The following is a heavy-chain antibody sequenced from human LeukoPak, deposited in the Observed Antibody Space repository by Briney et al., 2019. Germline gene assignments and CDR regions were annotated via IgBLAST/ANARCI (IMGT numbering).Heavy chain of an antibody. CDR1: GYTFTGYY. Sequence: ASVKVSCKASGYTFTGYYMHWVRQAPGQGLERMGWINPNSGATNYAQKFQGRVTMTRDTSISTAYMELSRLRSDDTAVYYCARGTIFGYYYYYMDVWGKGTTVTVSS. V-gene: IGHV1-2*02. CDR3: ARGTIFGYYYYYMDV. CDR2: INPNSGAT. D-gene: IGHD3-3*01. J-gene: IGHJ6*03.